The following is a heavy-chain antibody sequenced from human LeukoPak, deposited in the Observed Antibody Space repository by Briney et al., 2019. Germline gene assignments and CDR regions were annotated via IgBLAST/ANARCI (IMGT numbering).Heavy chain of an antibody. J-gene: IGHJ4*02. CDR1: GGSISSSSYY. CDR3: AVSGGVAVADTPYYFDY. CDR2: IYYSGST. D-gene: IGHD6-19*01. Sequence: SETLSLTCTVSGGSISSSSYYWSWIRQPPGKGLEWIGYIYYSGSTNYNPSLKSRVTISVDTSKNQFSLKLSSVTAADTAVYYCAVSGGVAVADTPYYFDYWGQGTLVTVSS. V-gene: IGHV4-61*05.